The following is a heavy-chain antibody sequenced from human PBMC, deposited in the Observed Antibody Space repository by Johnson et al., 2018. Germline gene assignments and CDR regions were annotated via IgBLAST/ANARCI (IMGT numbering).Heavy chain of an antibody. J-gene: IGHJ6*02. CDR2: IGAGASHV. Sequence: VQLVQSGGGLVHXGGSXRLXCAADGFTFSSYAMTWVRQAPGKGLGWVSGIGAGASHVYYADSVKGRFTISRDNSKNRLYLQMNSLRVEDTAVYYGAKRARRPTDCDSVRCYYDYDYVMDVWGQGTTVTVSS. CDR3: AKRARRPTDCDSVRCYYDYDYVMDV. V-gene: IGHV3-23*04. CDR1: GFTFSSYA. D-gene: IGHD2/OR15-2a*01.